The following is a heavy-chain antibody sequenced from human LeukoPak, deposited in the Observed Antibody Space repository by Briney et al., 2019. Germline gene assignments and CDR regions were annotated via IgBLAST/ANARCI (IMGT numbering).Heavy chain of an antibody. D-gene: IGHD2-2*01. V-gene: IGHV3-23*01. CDR1: GFTFSTYA. Sequence: GGSLRLSCAASGFTFSTYAMCWVRQAPGKGLEWVSSLTDSGGSTYYTDSVKGRFSISRDNSRNTLYLQMHSLRAEDTAIYYCARRKGDCRTTSCTDCWGQGTLATVSS. CDR2: LTDSGGST. J-gene: IGHJ4*02. CDR3: ARRKGDCRTTSCTDC.